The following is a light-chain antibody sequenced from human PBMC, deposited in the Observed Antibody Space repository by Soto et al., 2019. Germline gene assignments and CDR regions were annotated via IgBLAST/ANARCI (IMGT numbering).Light chain of an antibody. V-gene: IGLV1-40*01. CDR1: SSNIGAGYD. J-gene: IGLJ2*01. CDR3: QSYDSSLSVHVL. CDR2: GNS. Sequence: QSVLTQPPSVSGAAGQRVTISCTGSSSNIGAGYDVHWYQQLPGTAPKLLIYGNSNRPSGVPDRFSGSKSGTSASLAITGLQAEDEADYYCQSYDSSLSVHVLFGGGTKLTVL.